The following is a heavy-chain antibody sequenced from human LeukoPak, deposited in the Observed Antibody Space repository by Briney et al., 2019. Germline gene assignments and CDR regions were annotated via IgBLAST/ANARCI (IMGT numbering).Heavy chain of an antibody. J-gene: IGHJ2*01. CDR2: IYYSGST. Sequence: SETLSLTCTVSGVSISSDSWSSIPQPPGKGLECIGYIYYSGSTNYNPSLKSRVTISVDTSKNQFSLKLRSVTAADTAVYYCARGMTGYYDSSGPWYFDLWGRGTLVTVSS. V-gene: IGHV4-59*08. CDR3: ARGMTGYYDSSGPWYFDL. D-gene: IGHD3-22*01. CDR1: GVSISSDS.